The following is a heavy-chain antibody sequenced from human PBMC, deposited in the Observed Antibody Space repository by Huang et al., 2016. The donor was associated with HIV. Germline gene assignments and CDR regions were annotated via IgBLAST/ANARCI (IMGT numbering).Heavy chain of an antibody. D-gene: IGHD6-13*01. CDR1: GFSLTSSGVA. CDR2: IYWDNEE. Sequence: QITLKESGPTLVKPTQTLTLTCTFSGFSLTSSGVAVGWIRQPPGKALEWLALIYWDNEERFSPSLKTRLTITKDTPKNEVVLTMMNMDPVDTATYYCVHRLRYGKWYVDYWGQGVLVTVSS. V-gene: IGHV2-5*02. J-gene: IGHJ4*02. CDR3: VHRLRYGKWYVDY.